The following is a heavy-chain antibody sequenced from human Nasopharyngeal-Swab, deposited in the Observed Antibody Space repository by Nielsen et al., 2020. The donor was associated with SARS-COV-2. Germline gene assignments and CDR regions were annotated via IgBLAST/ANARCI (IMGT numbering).Heavy chain of an antibody. J-gene: IGHJ6*02. Sequence: VRQMPGKGLAWIGETRHSGSGNYKPSLNSRVSMSVDASKNQFSLKLDSVTAADTAVYYCARGGRHGCSSANRPCAIDVWGQGATVTVSS. CDR3: ARGGRHGCSSANRPCAIDV. D-gene: IGHD2-2*01. V-gene: IGHV4-4*02. CDR2: TRHSGSG.